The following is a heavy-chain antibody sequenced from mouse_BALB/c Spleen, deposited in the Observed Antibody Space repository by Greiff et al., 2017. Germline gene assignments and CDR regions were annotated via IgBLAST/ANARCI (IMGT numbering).Heavy chain of an antibody. CDR2: ISIYYDNT. V-gene: IGHV1-67*01. D-gene: IGHD1-2*01. J-gene: IGHJ3*01. Sequence: QVQLKESGPELVRPGESVKISCKGSGYTFTDYAMHWVKQSHAKSLEWIGVISIYYDNTNYNQKFKGKATMTVDKSSSTAYMELARLTSEDSAIYYCARGVTTATAWFAYWGQGTLVTVSA. CDR1: GYTFTDYA. CDR3: ARGVTTATAWFAY.